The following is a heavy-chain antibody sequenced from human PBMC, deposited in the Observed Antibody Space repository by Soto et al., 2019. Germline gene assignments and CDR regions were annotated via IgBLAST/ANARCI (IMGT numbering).Heavy chain of an antibody. V-gene: IGHV3-15*01. CDR2: IKSKTDGGTT. CDR1: GFTFSNAW. J-gene: IGHJ6*03. CDR3: TTDQDDFWSGYYTGQRNYYYYYMDV. D-gene: IGHD3-3*01. Sequence: GGSLRLSCAASGFTFSNAWMSWVRQAPGKGLEWVGRIKSKTDGGTTDYAAPVKGRFTISRDDSKNTLYLQMNSLKTEDTAVYYCTTDQDDFWSGYYTGQRNYYYYYMDVWGKGTTVTVSS.